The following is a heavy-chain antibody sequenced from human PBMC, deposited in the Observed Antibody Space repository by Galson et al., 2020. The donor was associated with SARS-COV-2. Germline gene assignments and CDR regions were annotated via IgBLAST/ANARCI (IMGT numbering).Heavy chain of an antibody. CDR2: IYYSGGT. V-gene: IGHV4-39*07. D-gene: IGHD5-12*01. Sequence: ASETLSLTCTVSGVSISSTSYYWGWIRQPPGKGLEWIGNIYYSGGTHYNPSLKSRVTISADTSKNQFSLKLTSVTAADTAFYFCARKTSTYDVWGPGAQVTVS. CDR3: ARKTSTYDV. CDR1: GVSISSTSYY. J-gene: IGHJ4*01.